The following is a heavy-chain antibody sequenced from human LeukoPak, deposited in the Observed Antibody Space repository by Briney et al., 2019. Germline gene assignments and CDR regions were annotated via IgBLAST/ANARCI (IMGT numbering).Heavy chain of an antibody. D-gene: IGHD6-19*01. CDR1: GFTFSSYA. CDR2: ISSNGGST. V-gene: IGHV3-64D*09. J-gene: IGHJ1*01. CDR3: VKDLSIAVAGTGKYFQH. Sequence: GGSLRLSCSASGFTFSSYAMHWVRQAPGKGLEYVSAISSNGGSTYYADSVKGRFTISRDNSKNTLYLQMSSLRAEDTAVYYCVKDLSIAVAGTGKYFQHWRQGTLVTVSS.